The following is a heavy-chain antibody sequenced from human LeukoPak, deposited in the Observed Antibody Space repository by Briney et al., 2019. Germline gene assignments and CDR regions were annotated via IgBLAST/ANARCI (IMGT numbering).Heavy chain of an antibody. CDR1: GFTYTTYY. CDR3: AREFRGGYFDY. V-gene: IGHV1-46*01. Sequence: ASVKVPREASGFTYTTYYILWGRRAPGQGLEWMGLINPSGTSTNYAQKFQGRVTMTKDTSTSTVYMELNSLRSEDTAVYYCAREFRGGYFDYWGEGNPVTVSS. CDR2: INPSGTST. J-gene: IGHJ4*02. D-gene: IGHD2-21*01.